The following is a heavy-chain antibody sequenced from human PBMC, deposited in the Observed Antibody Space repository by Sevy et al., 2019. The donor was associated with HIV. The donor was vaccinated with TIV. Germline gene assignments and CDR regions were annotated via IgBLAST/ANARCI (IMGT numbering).Heavy chain of an antibody. CDR2: IKSKTDCGTT. J-gene: IGHJ5*02. CDR3: TIDGLFDP. D-gene: IGHD3-16*02. CDR1: GFTFSIAW. Sequence: GGSLRLSCAASGFTFSIAWMSWVRQTPGKGLEWVGRIKSKTDCGTTDYAAPVKGRFTISRDDSKNTLYLQMNNLKTEDTALYYCTIDGLFDPWGQGTLVTVSS. V-gene: IGHV3-15*01.